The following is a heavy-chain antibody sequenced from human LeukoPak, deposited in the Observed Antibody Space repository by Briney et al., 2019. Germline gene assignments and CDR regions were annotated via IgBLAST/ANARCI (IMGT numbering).Heavy chain of an antibody. CDR2: INHSGST. CDR1: GGSFSGYY. CDR3: ARGQTIVGATGDF. J-gene: IGHJ4*02. D-gene: IGHD1-26*01. Sequence: PSETLSLTCAVYGGSFSGYYWSWIRQPPGKGLEWIGEINHSGSTNYNPSLKSRVTISVDTSKNQFSLRLSSVTAADTAVYYCARGQTIVGATGDFWGQGTLVTVSS. V-gene: IGHV4-34*01.